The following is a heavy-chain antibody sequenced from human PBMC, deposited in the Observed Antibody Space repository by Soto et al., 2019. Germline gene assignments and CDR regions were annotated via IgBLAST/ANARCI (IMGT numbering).Heavy chain of an antibody. CDR1: GGSISSSNW. CDR2: IYHSGST. V-gene: IGHV4-4*02. J-gene: IGHJ4*02. CDR3: ARAPVLRFLEWLHDYFDY. Sequence: PSETLSLTCAVSGGSISSSNWWSWVRQPPGKGLEWIGEIYHSGSTNYNPSLKSRVTISVDKSKNQFSLKLSSVTAADMAVYYCARAPVLRFLEWLHDYFDYWGQGTLVTVSS. D-gene: IGHD3-3*01.